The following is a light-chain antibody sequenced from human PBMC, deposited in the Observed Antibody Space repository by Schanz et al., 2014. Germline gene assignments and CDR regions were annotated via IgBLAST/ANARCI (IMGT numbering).Light chain of an antibody. CDR1: SSDVGGYNY. J-gene: IGLJ2*01. CDR2: EVT. V-gene: IGLV2-8*01. Sequence: QSALTQPPSASGSLGQSVTISCTGTSSDVGGYNYVSWYQQHPGKAPKLMIYEVTKRPSGVPDRFSGSKSGNTASLTVSGLQAEDEADYYCSSYAGSNNWRVFGGGTKLT. CDR3: SSYAGSNNWRV.